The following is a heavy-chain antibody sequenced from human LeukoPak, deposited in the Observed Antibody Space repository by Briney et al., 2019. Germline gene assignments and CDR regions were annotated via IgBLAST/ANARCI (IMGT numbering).Heavy chain of an antibody. CDR3: ARSPYCGGDCYSGFDY. CDR1: GYTFTGYH. D-gene: IGHD2-21*02. CDR2: INPKSGGT. V-gene: IGHV1-2*04. Sequence: ASVKVSCKASGYTFTGYHIHWVRQAPGQGLEWMGWINPKSGGTIYAQKFEGWVTMTRDTSMSTVYMELSRLKSDDTAVYYCARSPYCGGDCYSGFDYWGQGTLVTISS. J-gene: IGHJ4*02.